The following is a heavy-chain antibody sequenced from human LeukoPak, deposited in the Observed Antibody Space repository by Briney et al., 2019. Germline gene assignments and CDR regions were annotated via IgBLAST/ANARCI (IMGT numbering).Heavy chain of an antibody. CDR2: IKQDGSEK. D-gene: IGHD1-1*01. CDR1: GFTFSSYW. CDR3: ARVFGNWNLLGMDV. Sequence: PGGSLRLSCAASGFTFSSYWMSWVRQAPGKGLEWVANIKQDGSEKYYVDSVKGRFTISRDNAKNSLYLQMNSMRAEDTAVYYCARVFGNWNLLGMDVWGQGTTVTVSS. V-gene: IGHV3-7*01. J-gene: IGHJ6*02.